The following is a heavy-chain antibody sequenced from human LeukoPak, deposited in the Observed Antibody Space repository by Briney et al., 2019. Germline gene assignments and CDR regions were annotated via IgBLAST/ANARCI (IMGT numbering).Heavy chain of an antibody. V-gene: IGHV3-30*18. CDR3: AKGVGITMIVVANDAFDI. D-gene: IGHD3-22*01. J-gene: IGHJ3*02. Sequence: GGSLRLYCAASGFTFSSYGMQWVRQAPGKGLEWVAVISYDGSNKYYADSVKGRFTISRDNSKNTLYLQMNSLRAEDTAVYYCAKGVGITMIVVANDAFDIWGQGTMVTVSS. CDR1: GFTFSSYG. CDR2: ISYDGSNK.